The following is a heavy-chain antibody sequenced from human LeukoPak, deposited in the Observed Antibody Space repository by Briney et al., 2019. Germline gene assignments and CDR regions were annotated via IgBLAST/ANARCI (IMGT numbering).Heavy chain of an antibody. V-gene: IGHV5-51*01. CDR2: IYPGDSDT. D-gene: IGHD6-13*01. J-gene: IGHJ5*02. CDR1: GYSFTSYW. Sequence: GESLKISCKGSGYSFTSYWIGWVRQMPGKGLEWMGIIYPGDSDTRYSPSFQGQVTISADKSISTAYLQWSSLKASDTAMYYCARQILYSSSWYYWFDPWGQGTLVTVSS. CDR3: ARQILYSSSWYYWFDP.